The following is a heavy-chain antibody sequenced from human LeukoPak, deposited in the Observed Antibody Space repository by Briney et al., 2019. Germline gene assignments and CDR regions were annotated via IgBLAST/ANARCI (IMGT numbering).Heavy chain of an antibody. CDR2: LNPNSGNT. J-gene: IGHJ3*02. D-gene: IGHD2-2*01. V-gene: IGHV1-8*01. CDR3: ARRKLGYCSGTSCYAVAFDI. CDR1: GYTFTSYD. Sequence: GASVKVSCKASGYTFTSYDINWVRQATGQGPEWMAWLNPNSGNTGYAQKFQGRVTITRNTSITTAYMELSSLRSEDTAVYYCARRKLGYCSGTSCYAVAFDIWGQGTMVTVSS.